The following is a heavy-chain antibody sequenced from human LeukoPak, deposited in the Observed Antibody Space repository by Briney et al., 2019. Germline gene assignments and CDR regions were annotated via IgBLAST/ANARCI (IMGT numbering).Heavy chain of an antibody. V-gene: IGHV3-33*01. CDR1: GFTFSSYG. D-gene: IGHD2-2*01. J-gene: IGHJ4*02. Sequence: GRSLRLSCAASGFTFSSYGMHWVRQAPGKGLEWVALIGYDGTNEYYADSVKGRFTISRDNSKNTLYLQMKSLRAEDTAVYYCARDFYCSRTSCYAPSFDYWGQGTPVTVSS. CDR3: ARDFYCSRTSCYAPSFDY. CDR2: IGYDGTNE.